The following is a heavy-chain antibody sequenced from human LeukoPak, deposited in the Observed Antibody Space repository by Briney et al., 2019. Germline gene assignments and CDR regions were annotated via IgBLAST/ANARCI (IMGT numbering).Heavy chain of an antibody. CDR3: AKDPYYDFWSGLIPTGDYYMDV. V-gene: IGHV3-21*04. Sequence: GGSLRLSCAASGFTFSSYSMNWVRQAPGKGLEWVSSISSSSSYIYYADSVKGRFTISRDNAKNTLYLQMNSLRAEDTAVYYCAKDPYYDFWSGLIPTGDYYMDVWGKGTTVTVSS. CDR2: ISSSSSYI. D-gene: IGHD3-3*01. J-gene: IGHJ6*03. CDR1: GFTFSSYS.